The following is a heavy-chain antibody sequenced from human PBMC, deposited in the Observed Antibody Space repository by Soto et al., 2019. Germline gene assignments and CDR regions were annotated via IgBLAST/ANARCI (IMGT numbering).Heavy chain of an antibody. J-gene: IGHJ4*02. D-gene: IGHD6-19*01. V-gene: IGHV3-30*18. CDR3: AKDVGSGWWEAYS. Sequence: QVQLVESGGGVVQPGGSLRLSCAASGFTFRSYGMHWVRQAPGKGLEWVAVISYDGSNKFYADSLKGRVTISRDNSKNTLYLQVNSLRTEDTAVSYCAKDVGSGWWEAYSWGQGTLVTVSS. CDR2: ISYDGSNK. CDR1: GFTFRSYG.